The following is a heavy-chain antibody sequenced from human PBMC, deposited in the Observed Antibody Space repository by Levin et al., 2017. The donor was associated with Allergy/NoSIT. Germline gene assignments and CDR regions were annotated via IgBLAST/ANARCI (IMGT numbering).Heavy chain of an antibody. CDR3: ARGVLGPNNYYGSGSQVNAFDI. V-gene: IGHV4-34*01. CDR2: INHSGST. D-gene: IGHD3-10*01. Sequence: SETLSLTCAVYGGSFSGYYWSWIRQPPGKGLECIGEINHSGSTNYNPSLKSRVTISVDTSKTQFSLKLSSVTAADTAIYYCARGVLGPNNYYGSGSQVNAFDIWGQGTMVIVSS. CDR1: GGSFSGYY. J-gene: IGHJ3*02.